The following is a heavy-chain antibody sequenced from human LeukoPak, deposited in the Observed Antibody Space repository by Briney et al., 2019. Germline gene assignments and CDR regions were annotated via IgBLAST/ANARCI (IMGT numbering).Heavy chain of an antibody. J-gene: IGHJ4*02. D-gene: IGHD3-22*01. CDR2: ISAYNGNT. Sequence: ASVKVSCKASGYTFTSYGISWVRQAPGQGLEWMGWISAYNGNTNYAQKLQGRVTMTTDTSTSTAYMELRSLRSDDTAVYYWARGLASRAYYYDSSGYYDFDYWGQGTLVTVSS. V-gene: IGHV1-18*01. CDR3: ARGLASRAYYYDSSGYYDFDY. CDR1: GYTFTSYG.